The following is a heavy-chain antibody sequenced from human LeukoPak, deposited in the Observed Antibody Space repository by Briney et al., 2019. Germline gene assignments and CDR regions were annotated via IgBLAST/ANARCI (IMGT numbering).Heavy chain of an antibody. D-gene: IGHD2-15*01. CDR3: ARALGYCSGGSCPYYYGMGV. CDR2: IIPILGIA. V-gene: IGHV1-69*04. J-gene: IGHJ6*02. CDR1: GGTFSSYA. Sequence: GASVKVSCKASGGTFSSYAISWVRQARGQGLEWMGRIIPILGIANYAQKFQGRVTITADKSTSTAYMELSSLRSEDTAVYYCARALGYCSGGSCPYYYGMGVWGQGTTVTVSS.